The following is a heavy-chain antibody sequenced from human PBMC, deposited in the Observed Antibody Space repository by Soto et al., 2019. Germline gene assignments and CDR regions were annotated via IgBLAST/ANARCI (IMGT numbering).Heavy chain of an antibody. J-gene: IGHJ3*02. V-gene: IGHV4-59*01. D-gene: IGHD4-17*01. Sequence: LSLTFTVSVGSLSSYYWSWIRQPPGKGLEWIGYIYYSGSTNYNPSLKSRVTISVDTSKNQFSLKLSSVTAADTAVYYCARPTVTSAFDIWGQGTMVTVSS. CDR2: IYYSGST. CDR1: VGSLSSYY. CDR3: ARPTVTSAFDI.